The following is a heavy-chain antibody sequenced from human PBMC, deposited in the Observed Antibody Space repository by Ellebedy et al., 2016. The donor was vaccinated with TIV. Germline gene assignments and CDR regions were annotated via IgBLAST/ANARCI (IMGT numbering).Heavy chain of an antibody. J-gene: IGHJ6*02. CDR2: IYYSGST. V-gene: IGHV4-61*01. CDR1: GGSVSSGSYY. D-gene: IGHD3-3*01. Sequence: SETLSLXXTVSGGSVSSGSYYWSWIRQPPGKGLEWIGYIYYSGSTNYNPSLKSRVTISVDTSKNQFSLKLSSVTAEDTAVYYCARDLLDFWSGYYTLRYGMDVWGQGTTVTVSS. CDR3: ARDLLDFWSGYYTLRYGMDV.